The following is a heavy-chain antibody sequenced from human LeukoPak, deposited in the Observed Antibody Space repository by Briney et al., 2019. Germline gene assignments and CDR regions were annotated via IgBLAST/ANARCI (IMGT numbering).Heavy chain of an antibody. CDR3: AKDRGIVGATTGFDY. D-gene: IGHD1-26*01. Sequence: GGSLRLSCAASGFTFSSYAMSWVRQAPGKGLEWVAFIRYDGSNKYYADSVKGRFTISRDNPKNTLYLQMNSLRAEDTAVYYCAKDRGIVGATTGFDYWGQGTLVTVSS. V-gene: IGHV3-30*02. CDR2: IRYDGSNK. CDR1: GFTFSSYA. J-gene: IGHJ4*02.